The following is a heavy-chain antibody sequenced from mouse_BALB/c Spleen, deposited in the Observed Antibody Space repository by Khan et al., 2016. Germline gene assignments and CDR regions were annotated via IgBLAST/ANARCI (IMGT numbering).Heavy chain of an antibody. V-gene: IGHV14-3*02. J-gene: IGHJ2*01. D-gene: IGHD1-1*01. Sequence: VQLQQSGAELVKPGASVKLSCTASGFNIKDTFMHWVKQRPEQGLEWIGRIDPANGNTRYDPKFQGKATITADTSSNTAYLQLSSLTSEDTAVYYCARRGPIYGDGSTYGYWGQGTTLTVSS. CDR3: ARRGPIYGDGSTYGY. CDR2: IDPANGNT. CDR1: GFNIKDTF.